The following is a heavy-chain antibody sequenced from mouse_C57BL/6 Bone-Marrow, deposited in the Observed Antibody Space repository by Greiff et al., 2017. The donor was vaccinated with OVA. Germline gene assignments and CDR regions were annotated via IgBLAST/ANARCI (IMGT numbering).Heavy chain of an antibody. CDR2: ISSGGSYT. V-gene: IGHV5-6*01. J-gene: IGHJ2*01. CDR3: ARDYYDYDLYYFDY. Sequence: EVQLVESGGDLVKPGGSLKLSCAASGFTFRSYGMSWVRQTPDKRLEWVATISSGGSYTYYPDSVKGRFTISRDNAKNTLYLQMSSLKSEDTAMYYCARDYYDYDLYYFDYWGQGTTLTVSS. D-gene: IGHD2-4*01. CDR1: GFTFRSYG.